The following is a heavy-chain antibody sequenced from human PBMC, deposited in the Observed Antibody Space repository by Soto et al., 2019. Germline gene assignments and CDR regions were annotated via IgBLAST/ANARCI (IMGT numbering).Heavy chain of an antibody. Sequence: QVQLMQSATEVKEPGASVKVSCKTSGYDFSRYGITWVRQAPGQGHEWLGWISDYNGDSEKRHARVTLTTDTTASTAYMELRSLSSDDTAVYYCGRSSGTYYIWLDPWGQGTLVIVSS. J-gene: IGHJ5*02. CDR2: ISDYNGD. CDR3: GRSSGTYYIWLDP. V-gene: IGHV1-18*01. CDR1: GYDFSRYG. D-gene: IGHD1-26*01.